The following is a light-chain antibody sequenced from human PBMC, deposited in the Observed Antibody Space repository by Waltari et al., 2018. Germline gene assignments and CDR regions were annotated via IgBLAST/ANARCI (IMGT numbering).Light chain of an antibody. CDR3: CSYAGASTSLYV. Sequence: QSALTQSASVSGSPGPSITISCTGTSSDVGSYNLVSWYQRHPGNAPKLMIYEVTKRPSGVSNRFSGSKSGNTASLTISGLQSEDEADYYCCSYAGASTSLYVFGTGTKVTVL. V-gene: IGLV2-23*02. J-gene: IGLJ1*01. CDR2: EVT. CDR1: SSDVGSYNL.